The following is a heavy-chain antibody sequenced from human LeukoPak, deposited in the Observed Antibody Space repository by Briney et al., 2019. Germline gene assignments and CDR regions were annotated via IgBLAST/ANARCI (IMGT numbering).Heavy chain of an antibody. CDR3: ARDWVTMVRGVIKPSILYYYYGMDV. Sequence: GGSLRLSCAASGFTFSSYSMNWVRQAPGKGLEWVSSISSSSSYIYYADSVKGRCTISRDNAKNSLYLQMTSLRAEYTAVYYCARDWVTMVRGVIKPSILYYYYGMDVWGQGTTVTVSS. D-gene: IGHD3-10*01. CDR2: ISSSSSYI. J-gene: IGHJ6*02. V-gene: IGHV3-21*01. CDR1: GFTFSSYS.